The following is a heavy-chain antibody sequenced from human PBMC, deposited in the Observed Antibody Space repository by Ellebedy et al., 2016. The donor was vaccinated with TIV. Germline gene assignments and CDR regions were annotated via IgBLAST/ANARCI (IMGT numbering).Heavy chain of an antibody. CDR2: IFHSGAT. J-gene: IGHJ5*02. CDR1: GGSISSSSNY. D-gene: IGHD2/OR15-2a*01. Sequence: SETLSLXXTVSGGSISSSSNYWAWIRQPPGKGLEWIASIFHSGATYYNPSLKSRVTISIDAPKNQFSLRLSSVTAADTAVYYCARDSRDFTWFDPWGQGTLVTVSS. V-gene: IGHV4-39*07. CDR3: ARDSRDFTWFDP.